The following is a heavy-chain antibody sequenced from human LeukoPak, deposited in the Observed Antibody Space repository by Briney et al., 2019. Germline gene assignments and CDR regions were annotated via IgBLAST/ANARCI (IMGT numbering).Heavy chain of an antibody. J-gene: IGHJ4*02. D-gene: IGHD3-22*01. CDR3: AREGPYYYDSSGYYYF. CDR2: IYHSGSA. CDR1: GYSISNGYY. V-gene: IGHV4-38-2*02. Sequence: TSETLSLTCTVSGYSISNGYYWGWIRQPPGKGLEWIGNIYHSGSAYYNPSLKSRVTISVDTSKNQFSLKLSSVTAADTAVYYCAREGPYYYDSSGYYYFWGQGTLVTVSS.